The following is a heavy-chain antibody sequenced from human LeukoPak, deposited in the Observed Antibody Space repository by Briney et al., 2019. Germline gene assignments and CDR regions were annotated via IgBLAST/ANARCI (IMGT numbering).Heavy chain of an antibody. CDR2: IRYDESDK. Sequence: GGSLRLSCAASGFTFSRYGMHWVRQAPGKGLEWVAFIRYDESDKKYKDSVKGRFTVSKDNSKNTLSLQMHSLRVEDTAVYYCATHYYASGNYNNPIFYWGQGALVTVSS. J-gene: IGHJ4*02. CDR1: GFTFSRYG. V-gene: IGHV3-30*02. D-gene: IGHD3-10*01. CDR3: ATHYYASGNYNNPIFY.